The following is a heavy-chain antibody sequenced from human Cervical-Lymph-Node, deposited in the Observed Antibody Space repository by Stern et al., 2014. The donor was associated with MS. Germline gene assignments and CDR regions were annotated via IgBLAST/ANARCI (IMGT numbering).Heavy chain of an antibody. V-gene: IGHV2-5*02. CDR2: IYWDDDK. Sequence: QITLKESGPTLVKPTQTLTLTCTFSGFSLSSVGVGVGWVRQPPGKALEWLALIYWDDDKRYRPSLKSRLNITKDTSKNQVLLSITNLDPVDTATYYCAHSLGAFGMDVWGQGTTVTVSS. J-gene: IGHJ6*02. CDR1: GFSLSSVGVG. CDR3: AHSLGAFGMDV.